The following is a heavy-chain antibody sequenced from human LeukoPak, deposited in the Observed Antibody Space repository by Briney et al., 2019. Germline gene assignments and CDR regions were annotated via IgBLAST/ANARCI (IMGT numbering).Heavy chain of an antibody. CDR3: ARSSGWTNWFDP. V-gene: IGHV4-59*01. J-gene: IGHJ5*02. D-gene: IGHD6-19*01. CDR1: GGSISSYY. CDR2: IYYSGST. Sequence: SETLSLTCTVSGGSISSYYWSWIRQPPGKGLEWIGYIYYSGSTNYNPSLKSRVTISVDTSKNQFSLKLSSVTAADMAVYYCARSSGWTNWFDPWGQGTLVTVSS.